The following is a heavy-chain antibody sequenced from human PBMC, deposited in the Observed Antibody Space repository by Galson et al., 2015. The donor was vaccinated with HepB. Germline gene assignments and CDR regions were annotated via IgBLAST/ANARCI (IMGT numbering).Heavy chain of an antibody. D-gene: IGHD5-18*01. CDR2: IKQDGSEK. CDR3: ARDGGYSYGSDWYFDL. J-gene: IGHJ2*01. CDR1: GFTFSSYW. V-gene: IGHV3-7*03. Sequence: SLRLSCAASGFTFSSYWMSWVRQAPGKGLEWVANIKQDGSEKYYVDSVKGRFTISRDNAKNSLYLQMNSLRAEDTAVYYCARDGGYSYGSDWYFDLWGRGTLVTVSS.